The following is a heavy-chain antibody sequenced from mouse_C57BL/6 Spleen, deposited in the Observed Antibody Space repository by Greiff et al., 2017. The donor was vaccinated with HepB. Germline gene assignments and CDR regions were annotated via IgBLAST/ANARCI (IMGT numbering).Heavy chain of an antibody. D-gene: IGHD1-1*01. CDR1: GFNIKDDY. V-gene: IGHV14-4*01. CDR2: IDPENGDT. CDR3: TTHYYGSRGYFDY. J-gene: IGHJ2*01. Sequence: EVQLQQSGAELVRPGASVKLSCTASGFNIKDDYMHWVKQRPEQGLEWIGWIDPENGDTEYASKFQGKATITADTSSNTAYLQLSSLTSEDTAVYYCTTHYYGSRGYFDYWGQGTTLTVSS.